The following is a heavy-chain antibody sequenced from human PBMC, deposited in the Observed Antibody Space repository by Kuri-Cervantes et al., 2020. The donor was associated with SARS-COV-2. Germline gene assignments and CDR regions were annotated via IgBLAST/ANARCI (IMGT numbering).Heavy chain of an antibody. CDR3: ARDRETTWYYGMDV. Sequence: GQSLKISCAASGFTFGIHAMHWVRQAPGKGLEWLSFISFDGDKTYYADSVRGRFTISRDNSENTVSLQMNSLRPEDTAVYYCARDRETTWYYGMDVWGQGTTVTDSS. D-gene: IGHD1-14*01. CDR2: ISFDGDKT. CDR1: GFTFGIHA. J-gene: IGHJ6*02. V-gene: IGHV3-30-3*01.